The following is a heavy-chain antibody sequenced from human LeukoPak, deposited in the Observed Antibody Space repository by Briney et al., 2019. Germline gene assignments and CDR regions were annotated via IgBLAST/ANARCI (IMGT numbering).Heavy chain of an antibody. V-gene: IGHV4-38-2*01. CDR3: ARSGGNGRASGTTLGAFDI. Sequence: SETLSLTCAVSGYSISSGYFWGWIRQPPGKGLEWIGNVYHSGTTYYNASLKSRVTISVDTSKNQFSLKLTSVTAADTAVYYCARSGGNGRASGTTLGAFDIWGQGTMVTVSS. CDR1: GYSISSGYF. CDR2: VYHSGTT. D-gene: IGHD4-23*01. J-gene: IGHJ3*02.